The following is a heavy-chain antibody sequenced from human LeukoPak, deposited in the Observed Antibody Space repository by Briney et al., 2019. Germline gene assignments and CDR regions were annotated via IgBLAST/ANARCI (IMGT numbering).Heavy chain of an antibody. CDR2: TNSDGSST. Sequence: GSLRLSCAVSGFTLSSYEMNRVRQAPGKGLVWVLRTNSDGSSTYYADSVKGRFTISRDNAKNTLYLQMNSLRAEDTAVYYCARVGITMIRTDAFDIWGQGTMVTVSS. D-gene: IGHD3-10*01. J-gene: IGHJ3*02. V-gene: IGHV3-74*01. CDR1: GFTLSSYE. CDR3: ARVGITMIRTDAFDI.